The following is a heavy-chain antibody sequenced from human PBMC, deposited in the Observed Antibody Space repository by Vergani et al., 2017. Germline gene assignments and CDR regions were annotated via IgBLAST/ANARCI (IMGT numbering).Heavy chain of an antibody. J-gene: IGHJ4*02. CDR1: GFNFMSYG. D-gene: IGHD3-16*01. CDR2: IRYDRSYQ. CDR3: AKDRAVGASAVYLDS. Sequence: QVQLVESGGGVVQPGGSLRLSCAASGFNFMSYGMHWVRQAPGKGLEWLAFIRYDRSYQYYGDSVMDRFTISRENSNNSLYLQLNSLKPEDTAIYYCAKDRAVGASAVYLDSWGQGTLVTVSS. V-gene: IGHV3-30*02.